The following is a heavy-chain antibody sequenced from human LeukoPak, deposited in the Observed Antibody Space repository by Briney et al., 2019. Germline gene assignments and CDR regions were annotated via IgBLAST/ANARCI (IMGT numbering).Heavy chain of an antibody. CDR1: GGSISSGDYY. D-gene: IGHD2-2*01. V-gene: IGHV4-30-4*08. J-gene: IGHJ5*02. CDR2: IYYSGST. CDR3: ARAGVGGGTSSFYNWFDP. Sequence: SETLSLTCTVSGGSISSGDYYWSWIRQPPGKGLEWIGYIYYSGSTYYNPSLKSRVTISVDTSKNQFSRKLSSVTAADTAVYYCARAGVGGGTSSFYNWFDPWGQGTLVTVSS.